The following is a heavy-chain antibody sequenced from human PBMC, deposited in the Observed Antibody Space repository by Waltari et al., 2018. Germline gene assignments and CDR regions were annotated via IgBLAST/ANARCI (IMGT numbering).Heavy chain of an antibody. CDR2: DDPSDSYT. CDR3: ARTSTRDFYYMDV. Sequence: EVQLVQSGAEVKKPGESLRISCEGSGYDFSTYWITWVRHMPGKGLEWMGRDDPSDSYTHYSPSFRGHVTISVDRSISTAYIQWSGLRASDTAIYYCARTSTRDFYYMDVWGKGTTVTVSS. J-gene: IGHJ6*03. D-gene: IGHD1-1*01. CDR1: GYDFSTYW. V-gene: IGHV5-10-1*01.